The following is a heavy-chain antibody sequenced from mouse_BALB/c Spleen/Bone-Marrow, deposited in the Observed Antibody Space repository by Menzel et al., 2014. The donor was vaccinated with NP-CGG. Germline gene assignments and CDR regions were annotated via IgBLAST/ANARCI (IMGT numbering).Heavy chain of an antibody. Sequence: DVKLQESGAELVKPGASVKLSCTASGFNIKDTYMHWVKQRPEQGLEWIGRIDPANGNTKYDPKFQSKATITADTSSNTAYLQLSSLSSEDTAVYYCAMYYYGSSLFAYWGQGTLVTVSA. D-gene: IGHD1-1*01. V-gene: IGHV14-3*02. CDR3: AMYYYGSSLFAY. CDR1: GFNIKDTY. J-gene: IGHJ3*01. CDR2: IDPANGNT.